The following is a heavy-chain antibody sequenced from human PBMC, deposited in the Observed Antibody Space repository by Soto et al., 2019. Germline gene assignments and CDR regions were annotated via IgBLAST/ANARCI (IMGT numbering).Heavy chain of an antibody. D-gene: IGHD3-3*01. CDR2: VYYTGNT. V-gene: IGHV4-61*01. CDR1: GDSVSSGSYY. CDR3: ASAYYDVRTGQSIGYYGMAV. J-gene: IGHJ6*02. Sequence: SETLSLTCTVSGDSVSSGSYYWTWVRQTPGKELEWIGYVYYTGNTNYNPSLKSRLIISVDMSKNQFSLKLNSVTAADTAVYYCASAYYDVRTGQSIGYYGMAVWGQGTTVTVSS.